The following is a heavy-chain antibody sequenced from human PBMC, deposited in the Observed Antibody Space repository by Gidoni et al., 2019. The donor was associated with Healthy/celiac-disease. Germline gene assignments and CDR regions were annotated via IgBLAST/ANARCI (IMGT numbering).Heavy chain of an antibody. CDR1: GGSISSSSYY. V-gene: IGHV4-39*01. CDR3: ARGWAGYSSGWYDAFDI. D-gene: IGHD6-19*01. Sequence: QLQLQESGPGLVKPSETLSLTCTVSGGSISSSSYYWGWIRQPPGKGLEWIGSIYYSGSTYYNPSLKSRVTISVDTSKNQFSLKLSSVTAADTAVYYCARGWAGYSSGWYDAFDIWGQGTMVTVSS. J-gene: IGHJ3*02. CDR2: IYYSGST.